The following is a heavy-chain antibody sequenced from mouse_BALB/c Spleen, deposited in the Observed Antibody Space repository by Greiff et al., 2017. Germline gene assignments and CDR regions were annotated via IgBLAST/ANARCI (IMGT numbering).Heavy chain of an antibody. V-gene: IGHV3-2*02. Sequence: EVMLVESGPGLVKPSQSLSLTCTVTGYSITSDYAWNWIRQFPGNKLEWMGYISYSGSTSYNPSLKSRISITRDTSKNQFFLQLNSVTTEDTATYYCARYDGHYYAMDYWGQGTSVTVSS. CDR3: ARYDGHYYAMDY. CDR1: GYSITSDYA. J-gene: IGHJ4*01. D-gene: IGHD2-14*01. CDR2: ISYSGST.